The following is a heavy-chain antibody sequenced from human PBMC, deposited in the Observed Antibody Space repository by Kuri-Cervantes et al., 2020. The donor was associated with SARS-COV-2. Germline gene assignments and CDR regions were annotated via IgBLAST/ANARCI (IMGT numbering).Heavy chain of an antibody. V-gene: IGHV4-34*01. CDR1: GFTFNNYA. CDR2: INHSGGT. Sequence: ESLKISCTASGFTFNNYAMSWVRQSPGKGLQWIGEINHSGGTKYKPSLKGRVSISIDASKNQVSLKMTSVTAADAAVYYCARGHIGVIPSPILGLGPHYYYYHMDVWGQGTTVTVSS. CDR3: ARGHIGVIPSPILGLGPHYYYYHMDV. D-gene: IGHD3-16*01. J-gene: IGHJ6*02.